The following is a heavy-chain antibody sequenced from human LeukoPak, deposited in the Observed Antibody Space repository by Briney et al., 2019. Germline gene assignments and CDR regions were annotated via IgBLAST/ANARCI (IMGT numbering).Heavy chain of an antibody. J-gene: IGHJ4*02. V-gene: IGHV1-46*01. Sequence: ASVKVSCKASGFTFTSSTMQWVRQAPGQGLEWMGIINPSGGSTSYAQKFQGRVTMTRDTSTSTVYMELSSLRSEDTAVYYCARGSSPTRIYYFDYWGQGTLVTVSS. CDR1: GFTFTSST. D-gene: IGHD6-13*01. CDR2: INPSGGST. CDR3: ARGSSPTRIYYFDY.